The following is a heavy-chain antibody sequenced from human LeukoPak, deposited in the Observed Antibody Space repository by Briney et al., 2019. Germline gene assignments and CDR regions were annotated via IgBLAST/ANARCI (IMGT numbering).Heavy chain of an antibody. J-gene: IGHJ6*02. CDR3: ARSITMVRGSGGMDV. CDR1: GYSFTSYW. CDR2: IYPGDSDT. V-gene: IGHV5-51*01. Sequence: GESLKISCKGSGYSFTSYWIGWVRQMPRKGLEWMGIIYPGDSDTRYSPSFQGQVTISADKSISTAYLQWSSLKASDTAMYYCARSITMVRGSGGMDVWGQGTTVTVSS. D-gene: IGHD3-10*01.